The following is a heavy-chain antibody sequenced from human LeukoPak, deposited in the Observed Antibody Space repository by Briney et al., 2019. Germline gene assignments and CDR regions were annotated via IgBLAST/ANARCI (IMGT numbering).Heavy chain of an antibody. V-gene: IGHV3-23*01. D-gene: IGHD7-27*01. CDR3: AKDGALGPAFDI. Sequence: GGSLRLSCAASGFTFSSYAMSWVRQAPGKGPEWVSAISGSGGSTYYADSVKGRFTISRDNSKNTLYLQMNSLRAEDTAVYYCAKDGALGPAFDIWGQGTMVTVSS. CDR2: ISGSGGST. J-gene: IGHJ3*02. CDR1: GFTFSSYA.